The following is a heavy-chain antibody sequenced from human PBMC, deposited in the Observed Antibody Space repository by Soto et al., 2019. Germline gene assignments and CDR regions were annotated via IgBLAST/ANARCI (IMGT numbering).Heavy chain of an antibody. V-gene: IGHV3-23*01. D-gene: IGHD3-10*01. CDR2: ISGSGGST. CDR1: GFTFSSYA. J-gene: IGHJ4*02. CDR3: AKDSPDYYGSGSYRIFDY. Sequence: PGGSLRLSCAASGFTFSSYAMSWVRQAPGKGLEWVSAISGSGGSTYYADSVKGRFTISRDNSKNTLYLQMNSLRAEDTAVYYCAKDSPDYYGSGSYRIFDYWGQGTLVTVSS.